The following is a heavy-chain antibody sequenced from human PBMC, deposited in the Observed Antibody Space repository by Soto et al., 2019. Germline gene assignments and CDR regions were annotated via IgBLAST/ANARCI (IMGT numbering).Heavy chain of an antibody. D-gene: IGHD4-17*01. J-gene: IGHJ5*02. Sequence: SETLSLTCAVSVYSISSGFYWVWIRHPPGKGLEWVGSIYHGGSTYYNPSLKSRVTISSDTAKNQFSLKLSSVTAADTAVYYCARERRGDNDGGFDPWRQGNLGTVSS. V-gene: IGHV4-38-2*02. CDR3: ARERRGDNDGGFDP. CDR1: VYSISSGFY. CDR2: IYHGGST.